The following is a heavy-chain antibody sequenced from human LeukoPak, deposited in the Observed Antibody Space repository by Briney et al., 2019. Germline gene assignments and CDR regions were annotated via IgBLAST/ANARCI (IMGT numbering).Heavy chain of an antibody. CDR3: ARGGYCSGGSCYFSWFDP. V-gene: IGHV4-61*01. J-gene: IGHJ5*02. D-gene: IGHD2-15*01. CDR2: IYYSGST. Sequence: SQTLSLTCTVSGGSISSGSYYWSWIRQPPGKGLEWIGYIYYSGSTNYNPSLKSRVTISLDTSKNQFSLKLSSVTAADTAVYYCARGGYCSGGSCYFSWFDPWGQGTLVTVSS. CDR1: GGSISSGSYY.